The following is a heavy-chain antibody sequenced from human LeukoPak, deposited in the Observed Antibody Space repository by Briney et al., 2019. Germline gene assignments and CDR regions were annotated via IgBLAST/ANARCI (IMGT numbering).Heavy chain of an antibody. J-gene: IGHJ6*02. CDR2: IYHSGST. Sequence: SETLSLTCTVSGYSISSGYYWGWIRQPPGKGLEWIGSIYHSGSTYYNPSLKSRVTISVDTSKNQFSLKLSSVTAADTAVYYCARLSGSSTYYYYGMDVWGQGTTVTVSS. D-gene: IGHD1-26*01. CDR3: ARLSGSSTYYYYGMDV. V-gene: IGHV4-38-2*02. CDR1: GYSISSGYY.